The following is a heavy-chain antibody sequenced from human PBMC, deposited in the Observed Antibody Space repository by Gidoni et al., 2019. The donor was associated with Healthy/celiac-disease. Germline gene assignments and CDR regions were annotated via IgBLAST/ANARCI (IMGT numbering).Heavy chain of an antibody. CDR1: GFTFSSYD. D-gene: IGHD6-19*01. Sequence: EVQLVESGGGLVQPGGSLRLSCAASGFTFSSYDMHWVRQATGKGLEWVSAIGTAGDTYYPGSVKGRFTISRENAKNSLYLQMNSLRAGDTAVYYCARGGIAVAGTGDWYFDYWGQGTLVTVSS. CDR2: IGTAGDT. CDR3: ARGGIAVAGTGDWYFDY. V-gene: IGHV3-13*01. J-gene: IGHJ4*02.